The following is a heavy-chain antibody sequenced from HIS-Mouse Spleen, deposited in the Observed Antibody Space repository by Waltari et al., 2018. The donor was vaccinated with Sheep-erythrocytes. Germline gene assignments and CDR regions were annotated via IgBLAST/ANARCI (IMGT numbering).Heavy chain of an antibody. CDR2: IYSGGST. J-gene: IGHJ4*02. Sequence: EVQLVESGGGLIQPGGSLRLSCAASGFTVSSNYMSWVRQAPGKGVEGVSVIYSGGSTYYADSVKSRVTISRDNSKNTLYLQMNSLRAEDTAVYYCASVYSSGWYYFDYWGQGTLVTVSS. CDR1: GFTVSSNY. D-gene: IGHD6-19*01. CDR3: ASVYSSGWYYFDY. V-gene: IGHV3-53*01.